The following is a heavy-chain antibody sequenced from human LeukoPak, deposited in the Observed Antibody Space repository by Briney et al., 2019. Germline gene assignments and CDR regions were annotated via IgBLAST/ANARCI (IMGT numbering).Heavy chain of an antibody. CDR2: ISGGGGST. CDR3: ARYTSYYYDSSGSFDY. Sequence: GGSLRLSCAASGFTFSSYGMSWVRQAPGKGLEWVSIISGGGGSTYYADSVKGRFTISRDNSKNTLYLQMNSLRVEDTAVYYCARYTSYYYDSSGSFDYWGQGTLVTVSS. V-gene: IGHV3-23*01. CDR1: GFTFSSYG. J-gene: IGHJ4*02. D-gene: IGHD3-22*01.